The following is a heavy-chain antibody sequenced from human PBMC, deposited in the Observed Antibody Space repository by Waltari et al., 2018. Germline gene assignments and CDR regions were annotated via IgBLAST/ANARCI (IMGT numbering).Heavy chain of an antibody. V-gene: IGHV5-51*03. J-gene: IGHJ2*01. CDR1: GYSFTSYW. D-gene: IGHD1-26*01. CDR2: IYPGDSDT. CDR3: ARPTQVGATNWYFDL. Sequence: EVQLVQSGAAVKKPGESLKISCKGSGYSFTSYWLGWVRQLPGKGLEWMGIIYPGDSDTRYSPSFQGQVTISADKSISTAYLQWSSLKASDTAMYYCARPTQVGATNWYFDLWGRGTLVTVSS.